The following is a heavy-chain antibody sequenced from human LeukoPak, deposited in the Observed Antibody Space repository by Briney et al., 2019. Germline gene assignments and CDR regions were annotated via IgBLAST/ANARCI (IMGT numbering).Heavy chain of an antibody. J-gene: IGHJ4*02. CDR3: ARGEVVVDASFDY. D-gene: IGHD2-15*01. Sequence: SETLSLTCAVYGGSFSGYYWSWMRQPPGKGLEWIGEINHSGSTNYNPSLKSRVTISVDTSKNQFSLKLSSVTAAGTAVYYCARGEVVVDASFDYWGQGTLVTVSS. CDR2: INHSGST. CDR1: GGSFSGYY. V-gene: IGHV4-34*01.